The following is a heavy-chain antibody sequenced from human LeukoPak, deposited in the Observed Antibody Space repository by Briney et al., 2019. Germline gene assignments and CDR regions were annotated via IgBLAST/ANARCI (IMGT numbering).Heavy chain of an antibody. CDR3: ARDGRLYYYDSSGYSY. V-gene: IGHV3-48*04. CDR2: ISSGSGTI. CDR1: GFTFSSNS. D-gene: IGHD3-22*01. Sequence: GGSLRLSCAASGFTFSSNSMNWVRQAPGKGLEWVSYISSGSGTIYYADSVKGRFTISRDNAKNSLYLQMNSLRAEDTAVYYCARDGRLYYYDSSGYSYWGQGTLVTVSS. J-gene: IGHJ4*02.